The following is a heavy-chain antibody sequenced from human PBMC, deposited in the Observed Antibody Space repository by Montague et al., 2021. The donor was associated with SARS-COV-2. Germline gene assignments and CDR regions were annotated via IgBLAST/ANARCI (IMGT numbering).Heavy chain of an antibody. CDR3: ARQKDIVGTFDS. Sequence: SLRLPCAASGFSFRTYGMHWVRRAPGKGLEWVAYIFYDGSKEDYADSVKGRFTISRDNSKDTLYLHMNTLRAEDTAMYYCARQKDIVGTFDSWGQGTLVIVST. D-gene: IGHD5-12*01. CDR1: GFSFRTYG. CDR2: IFYDGSKE. V-gene: IGHV3-33*01. J-gene: IGHJ4*02.